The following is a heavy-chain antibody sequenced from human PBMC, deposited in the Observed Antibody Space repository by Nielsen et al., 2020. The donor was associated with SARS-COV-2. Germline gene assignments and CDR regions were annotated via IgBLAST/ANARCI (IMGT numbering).Heavy chain of an antibody. Sequence: GGSLRLSCAASGFTFSSYAMSWVRQAPGKGLEWVSAISGSGGSTYYADSVKGRFTISRDNSKNTLYLQMNSLRAEDTAVYYCAKDIEVVVVTASSYYFDYWGQGTLVTVSS. CDR3: AKDIEVVVVTASSYYFDY. D-gene: IGHD2-21*02. V-gene: IGHV3-23*01. CDR2: ISGSGGST. J-gene: IGHJ4*02. CDR1: GFTFSSYA.